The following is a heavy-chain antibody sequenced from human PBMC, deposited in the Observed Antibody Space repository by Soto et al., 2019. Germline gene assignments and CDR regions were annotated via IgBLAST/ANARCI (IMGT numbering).Heavy chain of an antibody. CDR3: AKDKGNYARNYYYYGMEV. Sequence: PGGSLRLSCAASGFTFSSYAMSWVRQAPGKGLEWVSAISGSGGSTYYADSVKGRFTISRDNSKNTLYLQMNSLRAEDTAVYYCAKDKGNYARNYYYYGMEVWGQGTTVTVSS. CDR2: ISGSGGST. D-gene: IGHD4-4*01. CDR1: GFTFSSYA. J-gene: IGHJ6*02. V-gene: IGHV3-23*01.